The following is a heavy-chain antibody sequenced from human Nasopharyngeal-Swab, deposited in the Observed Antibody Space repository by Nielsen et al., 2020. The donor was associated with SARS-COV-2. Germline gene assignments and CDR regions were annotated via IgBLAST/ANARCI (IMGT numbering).Heavy chain of an antibody. CDR1: GFTFSSYS. CDR2: ISSSNSYI. V-gene: IGHV3-21*01. D-gene: IGHD3-10*01. Sequence: GGSLRLSCAASGFTFSSYSMNWVRQAPGKGLEWVSSISSSNSYIYYADSVKGRFTISRDNAKNSLYLQMNSLRAEDTAVYYCARARRGVDYYMDVWGKGTTVTVSS. CDR3: ARARRGVDYYMDV. J-gene: IGHJ6*03.